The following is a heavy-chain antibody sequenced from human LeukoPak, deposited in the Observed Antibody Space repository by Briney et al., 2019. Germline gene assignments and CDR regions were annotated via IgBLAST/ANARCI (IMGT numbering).Heavy chain of an antibody. Sequence: PSETLSLTCTVSGGSISSYYWSWIRQPAGKGLEWIGRIYTSGSTNYNPSLKSRVTISVDTSKNQFSLKLSSVTAADTAVYYCARVGYYGVVRIFDYWGQGTLVTVSS. V-gene: IGHV4-4*07. J-gene: IGHJ4*02. CDR3: ARVGYYGVVRIFDY. D-gene: IGHD3-10*01. CDR1: GGSISSYY. CDR2: IYTSGST.